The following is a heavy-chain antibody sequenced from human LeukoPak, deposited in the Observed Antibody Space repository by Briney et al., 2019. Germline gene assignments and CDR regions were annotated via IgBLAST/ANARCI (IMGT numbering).Heavy chain of an antibody. Sequence: SETLSLTCTVSDGSISSYYWSWIRQPPGKGLEWIGYIYYSGSTNYNPSLKSRVTISVDTSKNQFSLKLSSVTAADTAVYYCARGGGSSGYYLLDAFDIWGQGTMVTVSS. CDR3: ARGGGSSGYYLLDAFDI. V-gene: IGHV4-59*08. CDR2: IYYSGST. D-gene: IGHD3-22*01. CDR1: DGSISSYY. J-gene: IGHJ3*02.